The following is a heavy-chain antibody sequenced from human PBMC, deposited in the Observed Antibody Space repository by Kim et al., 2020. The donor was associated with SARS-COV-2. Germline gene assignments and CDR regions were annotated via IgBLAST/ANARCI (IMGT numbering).Heavy chain of an antibody. CDR3: AGDFSSSSSGKLDY. V-gene: IGHV3-7*01. J-gene: IGHJ4*02. Sequence: DSVKGRFPISRDNDKNSLYLQINSLRAEDTAVYYCAGDFSSSSSGKLDYWGQGTLVTVSS. D-gene: IGHD6-6*01.